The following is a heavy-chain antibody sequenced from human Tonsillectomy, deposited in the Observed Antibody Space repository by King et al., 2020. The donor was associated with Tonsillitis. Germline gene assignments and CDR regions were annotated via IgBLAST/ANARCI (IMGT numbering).Heavy chain of an antibody. CDR2: INPNSGGT. J-gene: IGHJ4*02. Sequence: VQLVESGAEVKKPGASVKVSCKASGYTFTGYYMHWVRQAPGQGLEWMGWINPNSGGTNYAQNFQGWVTMTRDTSLSTAYMELSRLTSDDTAVYYLASGRIAAADTGLFDYWGQGTLVTVSS. D-gene: IGHD6-13*01. CDR3: ASGRIAAADTGLFDY. CDR1: GYTFTGYY. V-gene: IGHV1-2*04.